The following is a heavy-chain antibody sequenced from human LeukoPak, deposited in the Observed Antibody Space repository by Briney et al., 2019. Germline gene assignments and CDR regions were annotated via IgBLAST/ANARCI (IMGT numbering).Heavy chain of an antibody. CDR1: GFTFSSYA. D-gene: IGHD5-12*01. CDR3: ATLPRGPIGYVGYGGEDY. V-gene: IGHV3-23*01. Sequence: GGSLRLSCAASGFTFSSYAMSWVRQAPGKGLEWVSAITGSGGSTYYADSVKGRFTISRDNSKNTLYLRMNGLRAEDTAVYYCATLPRGPIGYVGYGGEDYWGQGTLVTVSS. J-gene: IGHJ4*02. CDR2: ITGSGGST.